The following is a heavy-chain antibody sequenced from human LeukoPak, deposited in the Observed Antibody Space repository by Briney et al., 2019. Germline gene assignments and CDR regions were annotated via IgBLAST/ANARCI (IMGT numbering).Heavy chain of an antibody. V-gene: IGHV1-69*01. J-gene: IGHJ5*02. Sequence: GSSVTVSCKASGGTFSCYAISWVRQAPGQGLEWMGGIISIFGTANYAQKFQGRVTITADESTSTAYMELSSLRSEDTAVYYCARDRNPRFYGSGSFYNWFDPWGQGTLVTVSS. CDR2: IISIFGTA. CDR3: ARDRNPRFYGSGSFYNWFDP. D-gene: IGHD3-10*01. CDR1: GGTFSCYA.